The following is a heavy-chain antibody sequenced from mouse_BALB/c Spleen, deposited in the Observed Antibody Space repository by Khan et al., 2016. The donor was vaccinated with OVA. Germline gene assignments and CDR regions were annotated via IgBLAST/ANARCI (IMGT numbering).Heavy chain of an antibody. Sequence: QVQLKESGPGLVAPSQSLSITCTISGFSLTNYGVHWVRQPPGKGLEWLVVIWSDGSTTCNSAIKSRMSISKENYKSQVFLKMNTRQTDDTAMYYCARQPYYHYYIMDYWGQGTSVTVSS. CDR3: ARQPYYHYYIMDY. J-gene: IGHJ4*01. CDR1: GFSLTNYG. V-gene: IGHV2-6-1*01. D-gene: IGHD2-10*01. CDR2: IWSDGST.